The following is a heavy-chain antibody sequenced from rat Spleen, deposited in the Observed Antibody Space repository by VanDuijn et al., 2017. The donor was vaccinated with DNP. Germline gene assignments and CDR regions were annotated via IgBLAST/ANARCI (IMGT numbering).Heavy chain of an antibody. CDR3: ARHRTIMPYYYAMNA. CDR1: GFTFSDYF. J-gene: IGHJ4*01. CDR2: IRYNGGTP. Sequence: EVMLVESDGGLVQTGRSLKLSCAVSGFTFSDYFMDWVRQAPAKGLAWVATIRYNGGTPYYLDSVKGRFTIARDNAQSTLYLQMDSLRSEDTATYYCARHRTIMPYYYAMNALGQGASVSVSS. V-gene: IGHV5-29*01. D-gene: IGHD1-12*01.